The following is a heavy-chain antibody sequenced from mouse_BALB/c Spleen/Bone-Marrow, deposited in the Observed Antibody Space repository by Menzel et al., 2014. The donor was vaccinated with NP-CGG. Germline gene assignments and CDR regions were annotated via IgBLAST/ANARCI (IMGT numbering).Heavy chain of an antibody. CDR2: INPSNGGT. CDR3: TRSYYGNYFDV. D-gene: IGHD2-1*01. J-gene: IGHJ1*01. Sequence: VQLQQSGAELVKPGASVKLSCKASGYTFTSYYMYWVKQRPGRGLEWIGEINPSNGGTNFNEKFKSKATLTVDKSSSTAYMQLSSLTSEDSAVYYCTRSYYGNYFDVWGAGTTVTVSS. CDR1: GYTFTSYY. V-gene: IGHV1S81*02.